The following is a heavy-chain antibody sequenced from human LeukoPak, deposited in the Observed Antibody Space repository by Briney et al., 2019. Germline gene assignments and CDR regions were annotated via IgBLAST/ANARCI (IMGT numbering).Heavy chain of an antibody. D-gene: IGHD1-26*01. CDR3: ARDHSGSHQLEHFDC. CDR2: VNPNNGGT. J-gene: IGHJ4*02. Sequence: GASVTVSCKVSGYTLTELSMHWVRQAPGQGLEWMGWVNPNNGGTNYAQKFQGSVTMTRDTSISTAYMELSRLRSDDTAIYYCARDHSGSHQLEHFDCWGQGTLVTVSS. V-gene: IGHV1-2*02. CDR1: GYTLTELS.